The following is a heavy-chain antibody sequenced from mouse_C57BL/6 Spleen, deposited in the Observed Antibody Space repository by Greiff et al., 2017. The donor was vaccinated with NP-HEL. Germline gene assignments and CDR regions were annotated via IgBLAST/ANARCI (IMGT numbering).Heavy chain of an antibody. CDR2: IWGVGST. D-gene: IGHD3-2*02. V-gene: IGHV2-6*01. CDR1: GFSLTSYG. CDR3: ARIDSSGYGAMDY. J-gene: IGHJ4*01. Sequence: VHLVESGPGLVAPSQSLSITCTVSGFSLTSYGVDWVRQSPGKGLEWLGVIWGVGSTNYNSALKSRLSISKDNSKSQVFLKMNSLQTDDTAMYYCARIDSSGYGAMDYWGQGTSVTVSS.